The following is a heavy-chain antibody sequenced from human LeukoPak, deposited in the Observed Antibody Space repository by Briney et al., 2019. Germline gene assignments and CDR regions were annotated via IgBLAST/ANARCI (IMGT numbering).Heavy chain of an antibody. CDR2: MNPNSGNT. V-gene: IGHV1-8*01. CDR1: GGTFTSYD. Sequence: ASVKVSCKASGGTFTSYDINWVRQATGQGLEWMGWMNPNSGNTGYAQKFQGRVTMTRNTSISTAYMELSSLRSEDTAVYYCARGYDILTGPMGDFDYWGQGTLVTVSS. J-gene: IGHJ4*02. CDR3: ARGYDILTGPMGDFDY. D-gene: IGHD3-9*01.